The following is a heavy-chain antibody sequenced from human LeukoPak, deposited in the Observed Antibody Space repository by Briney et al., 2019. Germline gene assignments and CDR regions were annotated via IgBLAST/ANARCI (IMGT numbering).Heavy chain of an antibody. Sequence: SGPTLVKPTQTLTLTCTFSGFSLSTSGMCVSWIRQPPAKALEWLARLDWDDDKYYSTSLKTRLTISKDTSKNQVVLTMANMDPVDTATYFCARTLIRRDGYNFDYWGQGTLVTVSS. CDR1: GFSLSTSGMC. CDR2: LDWDDDK. CDR3: ARTLIRRDGYNFDY. V-gene: IGHV2-70*11. J-gene: IGHJ4*02. D-gene: IGHD5-24*01.